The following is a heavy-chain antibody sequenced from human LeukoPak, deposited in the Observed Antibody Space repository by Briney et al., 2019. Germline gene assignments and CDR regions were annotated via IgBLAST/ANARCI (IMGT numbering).Heavy chain of an antibody. CDR3: ARVGPTTFWDGDAFDI. J-gene: IGHJ3*02. CDR2: INSDGSST. V-gene: IGHV3-74*01. CDR1: GFTFSSYW. Sequence: PGGSLRLSCAASGFTFSSYWMHWVRQAPGKGLVWVSRINSDGSSTSYADSVKGRFTISRDNAKNTLYPQMNSLRAEDTAVYYCARVGPTTFWDGDAFDIWGQGTMVTVSS. D-gene: IGHD3-16*01.